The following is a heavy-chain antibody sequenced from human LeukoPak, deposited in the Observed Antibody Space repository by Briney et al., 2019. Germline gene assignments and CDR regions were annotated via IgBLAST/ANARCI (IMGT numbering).Heavy chain of an antibody. D-gene: IGHD4-17*01. CDR2: ITGDGSDI. J-gene: IGHJ5*02. CDR1: GFTLNKYW. V-gene: IGHV3-74*01. CDR3: ARDAYTTTSNWLDP. Sequence: PGGSLRLSCEASGFTLNKYWMHWVRQAPGKGLVWVPRITGDGSDIAYADSVKGRFTVSRDDAKNTLFLQMNSLRVEDTAIYYCARDAYTTTSNWLDPWGQGTLVTVSS.